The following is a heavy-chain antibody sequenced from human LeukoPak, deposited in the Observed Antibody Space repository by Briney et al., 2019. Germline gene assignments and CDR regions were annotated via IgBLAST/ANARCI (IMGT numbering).Heavy chain of an antibody. V-gene: IGHV3-21*01. Sequence: GGSLRLSCAASGFTFSSYSMNWVRQAPGKGLEWVSSISSSSSYIYYADSVKGRFTISRDNAKNSLYLQMNSLKAEDTAVYYCARDKTSQYCSGGSCYSEYYGMDVWGQGTTVTVSS. CDR3: ARDKTSQYCSGGSCYSEYYGMDV. J-gene: IGHJ6*02. CDR1: GFTFSSYS. D-gene: IGHD2-15*01. CDR2: ISSSSSYI.